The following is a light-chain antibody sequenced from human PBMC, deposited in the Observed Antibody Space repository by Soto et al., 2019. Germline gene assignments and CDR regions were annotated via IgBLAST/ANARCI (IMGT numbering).Light chain of an antibody. J-gene: IGLJ1*01. CDR3: SSYTSSSTLLYV. CDR2: DVS. CDR1: SSDVGGYNY. Sequence: QSALTQPASVSGSPGQSITISCTGTSSDVGGYNYVSWYQHHPGKAPKLMIYDVSNRPSGVSNRFSGSKSGNTASRTISGLQAEDEADYYCSSYTSSSTLLYVFGTGTKLTVL. V-gene: IGLV2-14*03.